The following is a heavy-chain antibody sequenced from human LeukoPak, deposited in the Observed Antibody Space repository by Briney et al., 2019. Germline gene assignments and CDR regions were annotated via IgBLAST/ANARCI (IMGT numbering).Heavy chain of an antibody. CDR2: INSDGSSI. D-gene: IGHD3-3*01. Sequence: PGGSLRLSCAASGFTFSSYWMHWVRRAPGKGLVWVSRINSDGSSITYADSVKGRFTISRDNAKNTLYLQMNSLRAEDTAVFYCARGGARADFWYGYYDSWGQRTLVTVSS. J-gene: IGHJ4*02. V-gene: IGHV3-74*01. CDR1: GFTFSSYW. CDR3: ARGGARADFWYGYYDS.